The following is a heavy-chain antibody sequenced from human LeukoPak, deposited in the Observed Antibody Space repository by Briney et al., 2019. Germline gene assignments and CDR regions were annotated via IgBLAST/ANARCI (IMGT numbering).Heavy chain of an antibody. V-gene: IGHV4-31*03. J-gene: IGHJ2*01. CDR2: IYYSGST. CDR3: PRDRAAADWYFDL. D-gene: IGHD6-13*01. Sequence: SQTLSLTCTVSGGSISSGGYYWSWIRQHPGKGLEWIGYIYYSGSTYYNPSLKSRVTISVDTSKNQFSLKLSSVTAADTAVYYCPRDRAAADWYFDLWGRATLVTVSS. CDR1: GGSISSGGYY.